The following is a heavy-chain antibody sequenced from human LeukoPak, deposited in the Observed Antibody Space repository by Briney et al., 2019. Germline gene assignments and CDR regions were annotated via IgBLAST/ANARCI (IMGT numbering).Heavy chain of an antibody. CDR2: ISYDGSNK. CDR1: GFNFSSYA. Sequence: HSGRSLRLSCAASGFNFSSYAMHWVRQAPGKGLEWVAVISYDGSNKYYADSVKGRFTISRDNSKNTLYLQMNSLRAEDTAVYYCASQDGHTRGWELLTNTGFDPWGQGTLVTVSS. V-gene: IGHV3-30*04. CDR3: ASQDGHTRGWELLTNTGFDP. D-gene: IGHD1-26*01. J-gene: IGHJ5*02.